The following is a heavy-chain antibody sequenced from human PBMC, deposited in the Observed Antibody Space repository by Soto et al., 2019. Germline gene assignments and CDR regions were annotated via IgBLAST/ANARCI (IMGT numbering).Heavy chain of an antibody. D-gene: IGHD5-12*01. CDR2: ISAYDGNT. J-gene: IGHJ4*02. CDR1: GYTFTSYG. Sequence: ASVKVSCKASGYTFTSYGISGVRQAPGQGLEWMGWISAYDGNTNYVQKLQGRVTMTTDTSTSTAYMEMRSLRSDDTAAYYCARAVGDGYNYRFDYWGQGTMVTVSS. V-gene: IGHV1-18*01. CDR3: ARAVGDGYNYRFDY.